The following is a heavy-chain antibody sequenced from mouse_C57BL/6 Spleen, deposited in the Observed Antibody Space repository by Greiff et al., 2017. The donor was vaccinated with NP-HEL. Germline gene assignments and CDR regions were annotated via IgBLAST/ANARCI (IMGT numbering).Heavy chain of an antibody. CDR1: GYSIPSGYY. Sequence: EVQLVESGPGLVKPSQSLSLTCSVTGYSIPSGYYWNWIRQFPGNKLAWMGYISYDGSNNYNPSLKNRISITRDTAKNQFFLKLNSVTTEDTATYYCARENYYSYYWGQGTTLTVSS. CDR3: ARENYYSYY. D-gene: IGHD2-12*01. V-gene: IGHV3-6*01. J-gene: IGHJ2*01. CDR2: ISYDGSN.